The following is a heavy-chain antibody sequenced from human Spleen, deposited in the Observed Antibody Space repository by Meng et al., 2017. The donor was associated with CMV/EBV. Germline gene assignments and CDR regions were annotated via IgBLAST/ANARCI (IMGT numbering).Heavy chain of an antibody. CDR1: GFTFSDYY. D-gene: IGHD1-26*01. CDR2: ISDGGSTI. CDR3: ARGVGASAFDI. J-gene: IGHJ3*02. V-gene: IGHV3-11*04. Sequence: GASLKISCAASGFTFSDYYMSWIRQAPEKGLERVSYISDGGSTIYYADSVKGRFTMSRDNAKNSLYLQMNSLRAEDTAVYYCARGVGASAFDIWGQGRMVTVSS.